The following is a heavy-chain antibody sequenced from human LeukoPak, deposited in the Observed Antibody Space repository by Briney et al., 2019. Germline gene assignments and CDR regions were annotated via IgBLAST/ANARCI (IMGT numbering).Heavy chain of an antibody. CDR2: IYYSGST. CDR1: GGSISSYY. Sequence: SETLSLTCTVSGGSISSYYWRWIRQPPGKGLEWIGYIYYSGSTNYNPSLKSRVTISVDTSKNQFSLKLSSVTAADTAVYYCARHGDYYDSSGYYYFLNAFDIWGQGTMVTVSS. D-gene: IGHD3-22*01. J-gene: IGHJ3*02. CDR3: ARHGDYYDSSGYYYFLNAFDI. V-gene: IGHV4-59*08.